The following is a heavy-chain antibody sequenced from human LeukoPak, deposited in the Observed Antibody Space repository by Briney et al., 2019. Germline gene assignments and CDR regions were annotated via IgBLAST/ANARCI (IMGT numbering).Heavy chain of an antibody. CDR1: GYTFTSYD. V-gene: IGHV1-18*01. CDR2: ISAYNGNT. CDR3: ARFLITMVQGVIIPPDY. D-gene: IGHD3-10*01. J-gene: IGHJ4*02. Sequence: ASVKVSCKASGYTFTSYDINWVRQAPGQGLEWMGWISAYNGNTNYAQKLQGRVTMTTDTSTSTAYMELRSLRSDDTAVYYCARFLITMVQGVIIPPDYWGQGTLVTVSS.